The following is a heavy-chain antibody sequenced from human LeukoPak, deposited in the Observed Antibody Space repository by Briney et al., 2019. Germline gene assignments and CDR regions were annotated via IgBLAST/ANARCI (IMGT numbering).Heavy chain of an antibody. Sequence: GGSLRLSCAASGFTFSSYWMSRVRQAPGKGLEWVANIKQDGSEKYYVDSVKGRFTISRDNAKNSLYLQMNSLRAEDTAVYYCARARTGDLSDYWGQGTLVTVSS. V-gene: IGHV3-7*01. CDR3: ARARTGDLSDY. J-gene: IGHJ4*02. CDR2: IKQDGSEK. CDR1: GFTFSSYW. D-gene: IGHD7-27*01.